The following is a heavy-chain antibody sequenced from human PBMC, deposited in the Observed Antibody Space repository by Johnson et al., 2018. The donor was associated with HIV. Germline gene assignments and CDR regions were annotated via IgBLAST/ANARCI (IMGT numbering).Heavy chain of an antibody. D-gene: IGHD2-15*01. Sequence: VQLVESGGGVVRPGGSLRLSCAASGFTFDDYGMSWVRQAPGKGLEWVSAIKWKGGSTDYADSVKGRFTISRDNAKKSLYLQMNSLRAEDTAVYYCASRPGGDFCSGGSCRPNPYDGFDIWGQGTKVTVSS. CDR3: ASRPGGDFCSGGSCRPNPYDGFDI. CDR1: GFTFDDYG. CDR2: IKWKGGST. J-gene: IGHJ3*02. V-gene: IGHV3-20*04.